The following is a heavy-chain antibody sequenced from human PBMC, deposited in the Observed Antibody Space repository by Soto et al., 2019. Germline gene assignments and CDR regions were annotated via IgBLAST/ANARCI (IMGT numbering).Heavy chain of an antibody. D-gene: IGHD2-2*01. V-gene: IGHV4-39*01. CDR1: GGSISSSSYY. Sequence: SETLSLTCTVSGGSISSSSYYWGWIRQPPGKWLEWIGSIYYSGSTYYNPSLKSRVTISVDTSKNQFSLKLSSVTAADTSVYNCSRRGSTSLGYYYYGKDVWGKGTTVTVSS. CDR3: SRRGSTSLGYYYYGKDV. CDR2: IYYSGST. J-gene: IGHJ6*04.